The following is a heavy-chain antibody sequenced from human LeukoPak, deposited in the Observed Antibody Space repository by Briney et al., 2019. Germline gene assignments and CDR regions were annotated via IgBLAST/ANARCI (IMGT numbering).Heavy chain of an antibody. D-gene: IGHD6-19*01. CDR1: GLNFNDSG. CDR3: AKSVAGGDY. Sequence: PGGSLRLSCAASGLNFNDSGFNWVRQAPGKGLEWVSCINKDTTYIYYSDSVQGRFTISRDNSKNTVYLQMNSLRAEDTAVYYCAKSVAGGDYWGQGTLVAVSS. CDR2: INKDTTYI. V-gene: IGHV3-21*01. J-gene: IGHJ4*02.